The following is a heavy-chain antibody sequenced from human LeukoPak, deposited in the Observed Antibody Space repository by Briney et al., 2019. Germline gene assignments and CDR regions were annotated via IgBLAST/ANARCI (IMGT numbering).Heavy chain of an antibody. V-gene: IGHV4-34*01. CDR2: INHSGST. D-gene: IGHD3-3*01. CDR3: ARGGTYYDFWSGYYGYYFDY. Sequence: PSETLSLTCAVYGGSFSGYYWSWLRQPPGKGLEWIGEINHSGSTNYNPSLKSRVTISVDTSKNQFSLKLSSVTAADTAVYYCARGGTYYDFWSGYYGYYFDYWGQGTLVTVSS. CDR1: GGSFSGYY. J-gene: IGHJ4*02.